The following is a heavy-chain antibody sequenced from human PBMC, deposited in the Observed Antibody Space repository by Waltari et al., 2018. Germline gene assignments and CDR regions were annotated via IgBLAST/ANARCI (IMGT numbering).Heavy chain of an antibody. V-gene: IGHV3-74*01. D-gene: IGHD3-9*01. Sequence: EVQLEESGGGLVQPGGSLRLSCAASGFTFSSYWMHWVRQAPGKGMVWVSVINSDGSTISSADSVKGRFTISRDNAKNTLYLQMNSLSAEDTAVYYCASAYYDILDWGQGTLVTVSS. J-gene: IGHJ4*02. CDR1: GFTFSSYW. CDR3: ASAYYDILD. CDR2: INSDGSTI.